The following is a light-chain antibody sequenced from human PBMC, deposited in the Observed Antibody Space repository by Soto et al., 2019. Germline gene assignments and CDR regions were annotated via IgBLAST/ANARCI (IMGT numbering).Light chain of an antibody. Sequence: DIQMTQSPPTLSESVGDRVTITCRASQSISDWLAWYQQKPGKAPKVLIYDASTLESGVPSRFSGSGSGTEFTLTISSLQPDDFATYYCQQYNSYSLTFGGGTKVDI. J-gene: IGKJ4*01. CDR1: QSISDW. CDR2: DAS. V-gene: IGKV1-5*01. CDR3: QQYNSYSLT.